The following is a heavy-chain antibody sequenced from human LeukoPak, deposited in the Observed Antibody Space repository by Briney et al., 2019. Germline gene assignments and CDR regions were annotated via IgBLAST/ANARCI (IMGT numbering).Heavy chain of an antibody. CDR3: ARDRGLRLGELSLYISPPYYYGMDV. J-gene: IGHJ6*02. V-gene: IGHV3-64*01. CDR2: ISSNGGST. D-gene: IGHD3-16*02. CDR1: GFTFSSYA. Sequence: PGGSLRLSCAASGFTFSSYAMHWVRQAPGKGLEYVSAISSNGGSTYYANSVKGRFTISRDNSKNTLYLQMGSLRAEDMAVYYCARDRGLRLGELSLYISPPYYYGMDVWGQGTTVTVSS.